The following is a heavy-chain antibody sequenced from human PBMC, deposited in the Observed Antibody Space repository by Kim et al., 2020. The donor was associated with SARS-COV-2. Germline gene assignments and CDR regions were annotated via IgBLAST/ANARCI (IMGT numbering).Heavy chain of an antibody. D-gene: IGHD1-26*01. CDR2: ISGSGGST. V-gene: IGHV3-23*01. J-gene: IGHJ4*02. CDR1: GFTFSSYA. Sequence: GGSLRLSCAASGFTFSSYAMSWVRQAPGKGLEWVSAISGSGGSTYYADSVKGRFTISRDNSKNTLYLQMNSLRAEDTAVYYCAKERRELLFAGGQGVFDYWGQGTLVTVSS. CDR3: AKERRELLFAGGQGVFDY.